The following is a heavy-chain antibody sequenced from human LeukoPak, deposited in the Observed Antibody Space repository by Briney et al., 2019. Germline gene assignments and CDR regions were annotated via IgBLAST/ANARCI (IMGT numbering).Heavy chain of an antibody. Sequence: GGSLRLSCAASGLTVSSNCMSWVRQAPGKGLEWVSFIYSGGDTYYADSVKGRFTISKKNSKNPFHLQMNSLRAEDTAVYYCARRAGDYSHPYDYWGQGTLVTVSS. V-gene: IGHV3-53*01. CDR1: GLTVSSNC. J-gene: IGHJ4*02. CDR2: IYSGGDT. CDR3: ARRAGDYSHPYDY. D-gene: IGHD3-22*01.